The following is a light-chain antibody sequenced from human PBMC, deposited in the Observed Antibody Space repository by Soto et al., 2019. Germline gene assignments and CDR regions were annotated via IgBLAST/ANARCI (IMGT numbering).Light chain of an antibody. V-gene: IGKV1-5*01. CDR1: QSISSW. CDR3: QQYSTYPWT. Sequence: DIQMTQSPSTLSASVGDRVTITCRASQSISSWLAWYQQKPGKAPKLLIYAASNVESGVPSRFSGSGSGTEFTLAISSLQPADFATYYCQQYSTYPWTFGQGTKVEIK. J-gene: IGKJ1*01. CDR2: AAS.